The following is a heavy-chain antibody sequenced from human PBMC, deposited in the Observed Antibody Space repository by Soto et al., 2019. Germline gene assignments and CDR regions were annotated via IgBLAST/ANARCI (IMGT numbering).Heavy chain of an antibody. Sequence: PGESLKISCTGVGYSFTSYWIGWVRQMPGKVLEWMGIIYPGDSDTRYSPSFQGQVTISADKSITTAYLQWSSLKASDTAMYYCARGYCTTTICDPWFDPWGQGTLVTVSS. CDR1: GYSFTSYW. CDR2: IYPGDSDT. V-gene: IGHV5-51*01. D-gene: IGHD2-2*01. CDR3: ARGYCTTTICDPWFDP. J-gene: IGHJ5*02.